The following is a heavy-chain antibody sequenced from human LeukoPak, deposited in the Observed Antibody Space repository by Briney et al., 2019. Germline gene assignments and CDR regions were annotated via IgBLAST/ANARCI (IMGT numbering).Heavy chain of an antibody. V-gene: IGHV3-66*01. CDR2: MYSGGNT. CDR3: ARVQAVFQNFDY. J-gene: IGHJ4*02. CDR1: GFTVSSSY. Sequence: TGGSLRLSCAASGFTVSSSYISWVRQAPGKGLEWVSVMYSGGNTYYADSVKGRFTISRGKSKNTLYLQMNSLRAEDTAVYHCARVQAVFQNFDYWGQGTLVTVSS.